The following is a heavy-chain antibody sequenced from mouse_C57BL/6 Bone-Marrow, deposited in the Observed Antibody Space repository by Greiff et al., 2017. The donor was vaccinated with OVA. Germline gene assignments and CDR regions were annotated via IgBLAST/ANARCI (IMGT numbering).Heavy chain of an antibody. V-gene: IGHV14-4*01. D-gene: IGHD2-3*01. CDR1: GFNIKDDY. J-gene: IGHJ2*01. Sequence: VQLQQSGAELVRPGASVKLSCTASGFNIKDDYMHWVKQRPEQGLEWIGWIDPENGDTEYASKFQGKATITADTSSNTAYLQLSSLTSEDTAVYYCTYDGYYEDYFDYRGQGTTLTVSS. CDR2: IDPENGDT. CDR3: TYDGYYEDYFDY.